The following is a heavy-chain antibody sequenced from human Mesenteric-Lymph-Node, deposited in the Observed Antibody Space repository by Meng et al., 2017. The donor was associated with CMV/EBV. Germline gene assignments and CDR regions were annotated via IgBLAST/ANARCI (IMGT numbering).Heavy chain of an antibody. Sequence: SGFTFSAYSMNWVRQAPGKGLEWVSSISSSSAYIQYADSVKGRFTISRDNADNSLYLQMNSLRAEDTAVYYCARMTGVTGDEYYFGYWGQGTLVTVSS. V-gene: IGHV3-21*01. CDR2: ISSSSAYI. D-gene: IGHD3-10*01. CDR3: ARMTGVTGDEYYFGY. CDR1: GFTFSAYS. J-gene: IGHJ4*02.